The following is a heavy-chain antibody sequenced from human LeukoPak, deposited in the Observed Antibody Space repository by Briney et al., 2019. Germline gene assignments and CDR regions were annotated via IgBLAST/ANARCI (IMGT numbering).Heavy chain of an antibody. V-gene: IGHV1-8*03. D-gene: IGHD6-19*01. CDR1: GYTFTSYD. CDR2: MNPNSGNT. J-gene: IGHJ4*02. CDR3: ARSRHGGRYWRGEPSLGY. Sequence: ASVKVSCKASGYTFTSYDINWVRQATGQGLEWMGRMNPNSGNTGYAQKFQGRVTITRNTSISTAYMELSSLRSEDTTVYYCARSRHGGRYWRGEPSLGYWGQGTLVTVSS.